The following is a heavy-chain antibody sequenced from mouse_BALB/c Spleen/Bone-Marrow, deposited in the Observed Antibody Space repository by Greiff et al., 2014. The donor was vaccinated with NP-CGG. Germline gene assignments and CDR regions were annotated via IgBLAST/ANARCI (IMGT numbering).Heavy chain of an antibody. CDR3: ARKFYYFDY. Sequence: VQLKESGPGLVKPSQSLSLTCTVTGYSIPSDYAWNWVRQFSGKKREWMGSISYSGGTDYNPTLKSRFSITRDTSKNQFFLQLNSVTAEDTATYYCARKFYYFDYWGHGTTLTVSS. V-gene: IGHV3-2*02. CDR2: ISYSGGT. CDR1: GYSIPSDYA. J-gene: IGHJ2*01.